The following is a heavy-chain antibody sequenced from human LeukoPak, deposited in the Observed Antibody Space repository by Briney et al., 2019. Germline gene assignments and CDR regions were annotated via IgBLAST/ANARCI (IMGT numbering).Heavy chain of an antibody. CDR2: IYSGGST. Sequence: PSETLSLTCTVSGGSFTTHYWNWFRQPAGKGLEWIGRIYSGGSTNYKSSLKSRVIMSIDTSKNQFSLKLSSVTAADTAVYYCARDIRHSSGYLDYWGQGTLVTVSS. J-gene: IGHJ4*02. D-gene: IGHD3-22*01. CDR1: GGSFTTHY. V-gene: IGHV4-4*07. CDR3: ARDIRHSSGYLDY.